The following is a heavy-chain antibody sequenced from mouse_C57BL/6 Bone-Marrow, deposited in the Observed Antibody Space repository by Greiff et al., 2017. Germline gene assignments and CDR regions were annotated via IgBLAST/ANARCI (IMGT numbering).Heavy chain of an antibody. CDR1: GYTFTGYW. CDR2: ILPGSGST. J-gene: IGHJ1*03. D-gene: IGHD1-1*01. Sequence: LVESGAELMKPGASVKLSCKATGYTFTGYWIEWVKQRPGHGLEWIGEILPGSGSTNYNEKFKGKATFTADTSSNTAYMQLSSLTTEDSAIYYCARFCYYGSSYGWYFDVWGTGTTVTVSS. V-gene: IGHV1-9*01. CDR3: ARFCYYGSSYGWYFDV.